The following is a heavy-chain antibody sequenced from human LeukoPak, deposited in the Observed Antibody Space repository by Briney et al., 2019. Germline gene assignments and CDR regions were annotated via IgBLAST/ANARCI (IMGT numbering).Heavy chain of an antibody. J-gene: IGHJ4*02. D-gene: IGHD4-23*01. Sequence: SETLSLTCTVSGGSISSYYWSWIRQAAGKGLEWIGRIYTSGSTNYNPSLKSRVPLSVDTSKNQFSLKLSSVTAADTAVYYCVRGPRWDYFDYWGQGTLVTVSS. CDR2: IYTSGST. CDR1: GGSISSYY. V-gene: IGHV4-4*07. CDR3: VRGPRWDYFDY.